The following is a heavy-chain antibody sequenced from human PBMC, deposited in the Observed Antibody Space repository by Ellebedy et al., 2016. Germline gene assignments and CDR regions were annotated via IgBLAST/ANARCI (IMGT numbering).Heavy chain of an antibody. D-gene: IGHD4-23*01. CDR1: GYTFTGYY. Sequence: ASVKVSXXASGYTFTGYYMHWVRQAPGQGLEWMGWINPNSGGTNYAQKFQGRVTMTRDTSISTAYMELSRLRSDDTAVYYCAREFRKRDYGVTPAVDYWGQGTLVTVSS. V-gene: IGHV1-2*02. CDR2: INPNSGGT. CDR3: AREFRKRDYGVTPAVDY. J-gene: IGHJ4*02.